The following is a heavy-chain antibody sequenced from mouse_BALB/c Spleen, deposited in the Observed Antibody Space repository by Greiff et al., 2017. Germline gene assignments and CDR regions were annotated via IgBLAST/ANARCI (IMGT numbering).Heavy chain of an antibody. V-gene: IGHV1-80*01. Sequence: QVQLQQSGAELVRPGSSVKISCKASGYAFSSYWMNWVKQRPGQGLEWIGQIYPGDGDTNYNGKFKGKATLTADKSSSTAYMQLSSLTSEDSAVYFCARDGYDRYAMDYWGQGTSVTVSS. CDR1: GYAFSSYW. CDR3: ARDGYDRYAMDY. CDR2: IYPGDGDT. D-gene: IGHD2-2*01. J-gene: IGHJ4*01.